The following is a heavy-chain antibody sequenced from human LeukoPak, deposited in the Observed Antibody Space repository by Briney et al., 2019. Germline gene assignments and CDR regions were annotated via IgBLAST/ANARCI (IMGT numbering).Heavy chain of an antibody. V-gene: IGHV4-31*03. D-gene: IGHD2-15*01. CDR1: GGSISSGGYY. CDR2: IYYSGST. J-gene: IGHJ3*02. Sequence: SQTLSLTCTVSGGSISSGGYYWSWIRQHPGKGLEWIGYIYYSGSTYYNPSLKSRVTISVDTSKNQFSLKLSSVTAADTAVYYCERWVLAYDAFDIWGQGTMVTVSS. CDR3: ERWVLAYDAFDI.